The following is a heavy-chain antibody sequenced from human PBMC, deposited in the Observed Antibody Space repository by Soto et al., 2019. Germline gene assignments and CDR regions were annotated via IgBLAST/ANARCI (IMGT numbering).Heavy chain of an antibody. Sequence: EVQLVESGGGLVQPGGSLRLSCAASGFTFSSYWMHWVRQAPGKGLVWVSRINSDGSSTSYADSVKGRFTISRDNAKNSLYLQLNSLRAEDTAVYYCARDLCRVGTIFGVVDEWCYMYVWGKGTTVTVSS. CDR3: ARDLCRVGTIFGVVDEWCYMYV. CDR2: INSDGSST. CDR1: GFTFSSYW. V-gene: IGHV3-74*01. D-gene: IGHD3-3*01. J-gene: IGHJ6*03.